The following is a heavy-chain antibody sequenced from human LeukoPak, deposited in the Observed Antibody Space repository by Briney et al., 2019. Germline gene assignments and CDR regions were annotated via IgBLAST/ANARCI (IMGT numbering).Heavy chain of an antibody. J-gene: IGHJ4*02. CDR3: ARDRGGYDSSGYYYVLDY. Sequence: PSETLSLTCAVSGGSISSSNWWSWVRQPPGKGLEWIGEIYHSGSTNYNPSLKSRVTISVDKSKNQFSLKLSSVTAADTAVYYCARDRGGYDSSGYYYVLDYWGQGTLVTVSS. V-gene: IGHV4-4*02. CDR2: IYHSGST. CDR1: GGSISSSNW. D-gene: IGHD3-22*01.